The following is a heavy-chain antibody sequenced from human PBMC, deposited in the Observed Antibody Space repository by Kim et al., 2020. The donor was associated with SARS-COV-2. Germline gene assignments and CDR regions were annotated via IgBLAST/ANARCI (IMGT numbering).Heavy chain of an antibody. CDR3: ARAQIALFAAAGEPYYYYGMDV. J-gene: IGHJ6*02. CDR1: GFTFSSYS. D-gene: IGHD6-13*01. Sequence: GGSLRLSCAASGFTFSSYSMNWVRQAPGKALEWVSSISSSSSYIYYADSVKGRFTISRDNAKNSLYLQMNSLRAEDTAVYYCARAQIALFAAAGEPYYYYGMDVWGQGTTVTVSS. V-gene: IGHV3-21*01. CDR2: ISSSSSYI.